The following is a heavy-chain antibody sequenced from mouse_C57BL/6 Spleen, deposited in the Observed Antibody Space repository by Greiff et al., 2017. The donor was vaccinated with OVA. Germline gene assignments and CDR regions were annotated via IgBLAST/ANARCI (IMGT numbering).Heavy chain of an antibody. J-gene: IGHJ1*03. V-gene: IGHV1-64*01. CDR3: ARSDGYDEYFDV. CDR1: GYTFTSYW. D-gene: IGHD2-2*01. Sequence: QVQLQQPGAELVKPGASVKLSCKASGYTFTSYWMHWVKQRPGQGLEWIGMIHPNSGSTNYNEKFKSKATLTVDKSSSTAYMQLSSLTSEDSAVYYCARSDGYDEYFDVWGTGTTVTVSS. CDR2: IHPNSGST.